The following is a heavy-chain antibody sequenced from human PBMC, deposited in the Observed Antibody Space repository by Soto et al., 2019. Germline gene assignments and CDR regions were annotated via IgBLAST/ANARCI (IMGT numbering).Heavy chain of an antibody. CDR3: AKAGGSYYAMDV. CDR2: ISGTGGST. Sequence: PGGCLRLSWAASGIGYSGYGMNWVRQAQGKGREWGSGISGTGGSTEYGDCVKGRFTISRDKSGKTLYLQRNSLRAEDTAVYDCAKAGGSYYAMDVWGQVTSVTASS. CDR1: GIGYSGYG. D-gene: IGHD2-15*01. V-gene: IGHV3-23*01. J-gene: IGHJ6*02.